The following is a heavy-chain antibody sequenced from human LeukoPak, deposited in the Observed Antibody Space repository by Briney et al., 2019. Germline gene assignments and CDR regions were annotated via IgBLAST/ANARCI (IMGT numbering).Heavy chain of an antibody. Sequence: GGSLRLSCAASGFTFSSYAMSWVRQAPGKGLEWVSAISGSGGSTYYADSVKGRFTISRDNSKNTLYLQMNSLRAEDTAVYYCAKKADYDFWSGYSDTLYYYYGMGVRGQGTTVTVSS. CDR1: GFTFSSYA. V-gene: IGHV3-23*01. J-gene: IGHJ6*02. D-gene: IGHD3-3*01. CDR2: ISGSGGST. CDR3: AKKADYDFWSGYSDTLYYYYGMGV.